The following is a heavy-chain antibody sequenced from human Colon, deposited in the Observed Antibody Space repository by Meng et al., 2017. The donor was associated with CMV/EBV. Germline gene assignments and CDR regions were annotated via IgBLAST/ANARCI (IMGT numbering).Heavy chain of an antibody. CDR3: TKDPVTSGWDT. CDR2: ISGSGDST. D-gene: IGHD6-19*01. Sequence: GESLKISCVASGFNFDEHAMHWVRQAPGKGLEWVSTISGSGDSTYYADSVKGRFTISRDNSKNTLYLQMNSLRTEDAALYYCTKDPVTSGWDTWGQGTLVTVSS. J-gene: IGHJ5*02. V-gene: IGHV3-23*01. CDR1: GFNFDEHA.